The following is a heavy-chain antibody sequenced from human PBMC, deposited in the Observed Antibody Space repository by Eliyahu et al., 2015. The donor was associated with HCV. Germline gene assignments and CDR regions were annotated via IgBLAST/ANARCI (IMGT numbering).Heavy chain of an antibody. V-gene: IGHV3-15*07. Sequence: EVQLVESGGGLVKPGGSLRLSCAASGFTFSNAWMNWVRQAPGKGLEWVGRIKSKTDGGTIDYAAPLKGRFTISRDDSKNTLYLQMNSLKTEDTAVYYCTTDPTEDCSGGRCYYNYFDYWGQGTLVTVSS. D-gene: IGHD2-15*01. CDR1: GFTFSNAW. J-gene: IGHJ4*02. CDR2: IKSKTDGGTI. CDR3: TTDPTEDCSGGRCYYNYFDY.